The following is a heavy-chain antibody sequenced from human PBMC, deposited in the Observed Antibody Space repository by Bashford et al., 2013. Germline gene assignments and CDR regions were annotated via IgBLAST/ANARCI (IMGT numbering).Heavy chain of an antibody. D-gene: IGHD2-15*01. Sequence: SLRLSCAASGFTFDDYAMHWVRQAPGKGLEWVSGISWNSGSIGYADSVKGRFTISRDNAKNSLYLQMNSLRAEDTALYYCAKDIGTYCSGGSCYPEAHAFDIWGQRDNGHRLL. V-gene: IGHV3-9*01. CDR1: GFTFDDYA. J-gene: IGHJ3*02. CDR3: AKDIGTYCSGGSCYPEAHAFDI. CDR2: ISWNSGSI.